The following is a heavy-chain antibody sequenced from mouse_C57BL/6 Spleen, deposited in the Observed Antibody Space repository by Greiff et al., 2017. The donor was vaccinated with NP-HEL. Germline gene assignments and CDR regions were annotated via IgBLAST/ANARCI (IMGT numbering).Heavy chain of an antibody. CDR1: GYAFSSSW. CDR3: ARSLYDGYFYAMEY. CDR2: IYPGDGDT. D-gene: IGHD2-3*01. V-gene: IGHV1-82*01. J-gene: IGHJ4*01. Sequence: QVQLQQSGPELVKPGASVKISCKASGYAFSSSWMNWVKQRPGKGLEWIGRIYPGDGDTNYNGKFKGKATLTADKSSSTAYMQLSSLTSEDSAFYFCARSLYDGYFYAMEYGSQGTSVTVSS.